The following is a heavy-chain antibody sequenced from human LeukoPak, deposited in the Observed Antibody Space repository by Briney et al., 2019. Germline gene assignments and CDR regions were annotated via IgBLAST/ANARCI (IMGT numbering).Heavy chain of an antibody. V-gene: IGHV3-30*01. CDR2: LSYDGSDR. CDR1: GFTLTDYG. CDR3: ARDRINMMVLVHDSGLDL. D-gene: IGHD3-22*01. J-gene: IGHJ5*02. Sequence: PGRSLRLSCAASGFTLTDYGIHWVRQAPGKGLEGVAVLSYDGSDRYYADSVNGRFTISRDISSDTVSLQMNSLRVEDTAVYFCARDRINMMVLVHDSGLDLWGQGTLVTVSS.